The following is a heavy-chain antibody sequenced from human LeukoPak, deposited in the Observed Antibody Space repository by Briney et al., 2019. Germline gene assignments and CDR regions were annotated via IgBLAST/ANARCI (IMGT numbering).Heavy chain of an antibody. V-gene: IGHV4-61*05. Sequence: SETLSLTCTVSGGSISSSSYYWGWIRQPPGKGLEWIGYIYYSGSTNYNPSLKSRVTISVDTSKNQFSLKLSSVTAADTAVYYCARLQMVRGDYNWFDPWGQGTLVTVSS. CDR3: ARLQMVRGDYNWFDP. D-gene: IGHD3-10*01. CDR1: GGSISSSSYY. CDR2: IYYSGST. J-gene: IGHJ5*02.